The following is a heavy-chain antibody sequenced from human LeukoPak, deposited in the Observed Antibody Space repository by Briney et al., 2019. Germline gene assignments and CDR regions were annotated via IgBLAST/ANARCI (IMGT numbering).Heavy chain of an antibody. CDR1: GFTFSGYA. CDR2: ISGSGGST. D-gene: IGHD2-8*01. CDR3: AKDGVMVYAIKYYFDY. V-gene: IGHV3-23*01. J-gene: IGHJ4*02. Sequence: GGSLRLSCAASGFTFSGYAMSWVRQAPGKGLEWVSAISGSGGSTYYADSVKGRFTISRDNSKNTLYLQMNSLRAEDAAVYYCAKDGVMVYAIKYYFDYWGQGTLVTVSS.